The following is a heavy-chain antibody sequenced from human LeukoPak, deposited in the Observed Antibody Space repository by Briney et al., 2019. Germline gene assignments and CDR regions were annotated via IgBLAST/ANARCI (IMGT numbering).Heavy chain of an antibody. CDR1: GFTFTSYA. D-gene: IGHD5-12*01. J-gene: IGHJ4*02. Sequence: PGGSLRLSCAASGFTFTSYAMSWVRQAPGKGLEWVSAISSSGGTTYYADSVKGRFTIPRDNSKNTLYIQMHSLRAEDTAVYYCAKALGSIVVTTTDYWGQGTLVTVSS. CDR3: AKALGSIVVTTTDY. CDR2: ISSSGGTT. V-gene: IGHV3-23*01.